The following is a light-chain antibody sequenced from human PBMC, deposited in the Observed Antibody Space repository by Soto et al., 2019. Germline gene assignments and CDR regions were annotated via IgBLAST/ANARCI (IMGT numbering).Light chain of an antibody. Sequence: DIVMSQSPLSLPVTPGEPASISCRSSQSLLHSNGYNYLDWYLQKPGQPPQLLIYLGSNRASGVPDRFSGSGSGTDFTLKISRVEAEDVGVYYCMGALQSVTFGQGTRLEIK. CDR2: LGS. CDR3: MGALQSVT. V-gene: IGKV2-28*01. CDR1: QSLLHSNGYNY. J-gene: IGKJ5*01.